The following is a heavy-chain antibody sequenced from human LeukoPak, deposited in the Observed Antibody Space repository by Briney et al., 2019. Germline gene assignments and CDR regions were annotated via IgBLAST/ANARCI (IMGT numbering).Heavy chain of an antibody. Sequence: GGSLRLSCAASGFTFNTYAMNWVRQAPGKGLEWVSTISGSGGSTYYADSVKGRFTISRNNSKSTLFLQMESLRAEDTAVYYCARVDSGSYQYYFDYWGQGTLVTVSS. CDR3: ARVDSGSYQYYFDY. CDR1: GFTFNTYA. D-gene: IGHD1-26*01. J-gene: IGHJ4*02. CDR2: ISGSGGST. V-gene: IGHV3-23*01.